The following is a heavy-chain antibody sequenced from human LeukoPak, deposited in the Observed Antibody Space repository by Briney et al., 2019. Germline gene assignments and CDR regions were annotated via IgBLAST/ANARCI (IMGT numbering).Heavy chain of an antibody. Sequence: SETLSLTCTVSGGSISSYYWSWIRQPPGKGLEWIGYIYYSGSTNYNPSLKSRVTISVDTSKNQFSRKLSSVTAADTAVYYCARLTTPDHDFWSGYYLFDPWGQGTLVTVSS. CDR3: ARLTTPDHDFWSGYYLFDP. CDR2: IYYSGST. J-gene: IGHJ5*02. V-gene: IGHV4-59*08. CDR1: GGSISSYY. D-gene: IGHD3-3*01.